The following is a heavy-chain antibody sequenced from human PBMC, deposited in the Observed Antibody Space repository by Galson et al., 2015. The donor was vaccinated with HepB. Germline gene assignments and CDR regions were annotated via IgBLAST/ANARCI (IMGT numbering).Heavy chain of an antibody. Sequence: SVKVSCKASGGTFSSYTISWVRQAPGQGLEWMGRIIPILGIANYAQKFQGRVTITADKSTSTAYMELSSLRSEDTAVYYCARGYCSSTSCSSRISYFDLWGRGTLVTVSS. V-gene: IGHV1-69*02. D-gene: IGHD2-2*01. J-gene: IGHJ2*01. CDR3: ARGYCSSTSCSSRISYFDL. CDR2: IIPILGIA. CDR1: GGTFSSYT.